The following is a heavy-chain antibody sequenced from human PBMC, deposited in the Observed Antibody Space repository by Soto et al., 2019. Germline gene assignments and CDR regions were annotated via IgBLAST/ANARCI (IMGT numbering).Heavy chain of an antibody. D-gene: IGHD2-2*01. V-gene: IGHV4-34*01. Sequence: QVQLQQWGAGLLKPSETLSLTCAVYGGYFSGYYWSWIRQPPGKGLEWIGEINHSGSTNYNPSLKSRVTISVDTSKNQFSLKLSSVTAADTAVYYCARVKGRYCSSTSCYRGWFDPWGQGTLVTVSS. CDR3: ARVKGRYCSSTSCYRGWFDP. J-gene: IGHJ5*02. CDR1: GGYFSGYY. CDR2: INHSGST.